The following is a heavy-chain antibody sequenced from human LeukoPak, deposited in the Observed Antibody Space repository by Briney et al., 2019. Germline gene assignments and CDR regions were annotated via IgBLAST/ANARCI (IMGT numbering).Heavy chain of an antibody. V-gene: IGHV3-23*01. CDR2: ISGSGGST. J-gene: IGHJ5*02. D-gene: IGHD6-19*01. CDR3: AKDQGLWLEVGWFDP. CDR1: GFTFSSYA. Sequence: QPGGSLLLSCAASGFTFSSYAMSWVRQAPGKGLEWVSAISGSGGSTYYADSVKGRFTISRDNSKNTLYLQMNSLRDEDTAIYDCAKDQGLWLEVGWFDPWGQGTLVTVSS.